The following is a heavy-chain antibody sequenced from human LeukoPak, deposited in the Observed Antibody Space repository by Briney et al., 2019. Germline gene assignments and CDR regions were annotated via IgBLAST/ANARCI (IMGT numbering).Heavy chain of an antibody. V-gene: IGHV1-3*01. CDR1: GYTFTNYA. Sequence: ASVKVSCKASGYTFTNYAMHWVRQAPGQRLEWMGWINAGNGNTKYSQRLQGRVTITRDTSASTAYMELSSLRSEDTAVYYCARDLNRFGGWFDYWGQGTLVTVSS. D-gene: IGHD6-19*01. CDR2: INAGNGNT. J-gene: IGHJ4*02. CDR3: ARDLNRFGGWFDY.